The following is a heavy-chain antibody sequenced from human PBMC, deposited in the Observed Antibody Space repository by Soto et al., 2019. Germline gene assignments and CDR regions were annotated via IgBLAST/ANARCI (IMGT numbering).Heavy chain of an antibody. J-gene: IGHJ4*02. V-gene: IGHV1-8*02. Sequence: ASVKVSCKASGYTFSSYDINWVRQATGQGLEWMGWMNPNTGDTGYAQQFQGRVTMTRDTSISTAYLELNSLRSEDTAVFYCARSQMGGGVQFDYWGQGALVTVAS. CDR3: ARSQMGGGVQFDY. D-gene: IGHD3-16*01. CDR2: MNPNTGDT. CDR1: GYTFSSYD.